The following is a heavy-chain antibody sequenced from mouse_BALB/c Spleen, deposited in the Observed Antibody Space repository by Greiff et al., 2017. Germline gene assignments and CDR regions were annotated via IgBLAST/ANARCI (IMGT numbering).Heavy chain of an antibody. Sequence: VQRVESGPGLVAPSQSLSITCTVSGFSLSRYSVHWVRQPPGKGLEWLGMIWGGGSTDYNSALKSRLSISKDNSKSQVFLKMNSLQTDDTAMYYCARNDGDGNYRYWYFDVWGAGTTVTVSS. V-gene: IGHV2-6-4*01. CDR1: GFSLSRYS. CDR2: IWGGGST. CDR3: ARNDGDGNYRYWYFDV. J-gene: IGHJ1*01. D-gene: IGHD2-1*01.